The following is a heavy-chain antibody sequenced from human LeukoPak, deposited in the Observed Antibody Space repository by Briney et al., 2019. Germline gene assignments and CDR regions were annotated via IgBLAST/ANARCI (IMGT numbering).Heavy chain of an antibody. CDR2: IKQDGSEK. CDR3: AELGITMIGGV. D-gene: IGHD3-10*02. Sequence: HPGGSLRLSCAASGFTFYTYWMSWVRQAPGKGLEWVANIKQDGSEKYYVDSVKGRFTISRDNAKKSVYLQMNSLRAEDTAVYYCAELGITMIGGVWGKGTTVTISS. V-gene: IGHV3-7*01. CDR1: GFTFYTYW. J-gene: IGHJ6*04.